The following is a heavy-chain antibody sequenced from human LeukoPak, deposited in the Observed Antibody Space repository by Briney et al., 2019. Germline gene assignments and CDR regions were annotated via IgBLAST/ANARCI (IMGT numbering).Heavy chain of an antibody. D-gene: IGHD3-9*01. CDR1: GFTFSNAW. V-gene: IGHV3-15*01. Sequence: GGSLRLSCAASGFTFSNAWMSRVRQAPGKGLEWVGRIKSKTDGGTTDYAAPVKGRFTISRDDSKNTLYLQMNSLKTEDTAVYYCTTADYDILTGYYPFDYWGQGTLVTVSS. J-gene: IGHJ4*02. CDR3: TTADYDILTGYYPFDY. CDR2: IKSKTDGGTT.